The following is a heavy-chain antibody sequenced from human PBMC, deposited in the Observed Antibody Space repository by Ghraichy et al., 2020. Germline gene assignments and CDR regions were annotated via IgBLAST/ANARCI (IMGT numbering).Heavy chain of an antibody. CDR1: GFTFSSYA. V-gene: IGHV3-23*01. D-gene: IGHD3-10*01. CDR2: ISGSGGST. J-gene: IGHJ4*02. CDR3: AKDEGITMRRVSFDY. Sequence: GGSLRLSCAASGFTFSSYAMSWVRQAPGKGLEWVSAISGSGGSTYYADSVKGRFTISRENSKNTLYLQMNSLRAEATAVYSCAKDEGITMRRVSFDYWGQGTLVTVSS.